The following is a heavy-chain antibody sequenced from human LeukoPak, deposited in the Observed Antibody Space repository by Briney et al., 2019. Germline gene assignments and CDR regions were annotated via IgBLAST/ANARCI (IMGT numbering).Heavy chain of an antibody. J-gene: IGHJ4*02. CDR2: ISGSGGST. Sequence: GGSLRLSCAASGFTSSSYAMSWVRQAPGKGLEWVSAISGSGGSTYYADSVKGRFTISRDNSKNTLYLQMNSLRAEDTAVYYCAKDRRGYYGSGSYEPPGDYWGQGTLVTVSS. V-gene: IGHV3-23*01. CDR1: GFTSSSYA. CDR3: AKDRRGYYGSGSYEPPGDY. D-gene: IGHD3-10*01.